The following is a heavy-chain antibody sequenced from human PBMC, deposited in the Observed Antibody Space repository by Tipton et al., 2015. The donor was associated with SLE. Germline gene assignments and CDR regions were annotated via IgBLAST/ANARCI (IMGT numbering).Heavy chain of an antibody. CDR1: GCAFINYA. V-gene: IGHV1-18*01. CDR2: ISTYNGNT. CDR3: AKDGSHTSSILDP. Sequence: QSGPEVKKAGASVKVSCKASGCAFINYAISWVRQAPGQGLEWMGWISTYNGNTNYAQRIQGRVTMTTDTSTNTAFMELRSLRSDDTAVYYCAKDGSHTSSILDPWGQGTLLTVSS. J-gene: IGHJ5*02. D-gene: IGHD6-13*01.